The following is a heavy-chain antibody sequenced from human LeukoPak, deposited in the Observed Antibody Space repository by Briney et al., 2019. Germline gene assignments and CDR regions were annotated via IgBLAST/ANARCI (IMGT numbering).Heavy chain of an antibody. J-gene: IGHJ4*02. Sequence: GGSLRLSRSASQLTFSYYAMAWVRQAPGKGLEWVSGISSSGDYIYYADSVEGRFTISRDNSKNTLYLQMNSLRAEDTAVDYCGTGDYYDSYGYWGQGTLVTVSS. CDR1: QLTFSYYA. V-gene: IGHV3-23*01. CDR3: GTGDYYDSYGY. D-gene: IGHD3-22*01. CDR2: ISSSGDYI.